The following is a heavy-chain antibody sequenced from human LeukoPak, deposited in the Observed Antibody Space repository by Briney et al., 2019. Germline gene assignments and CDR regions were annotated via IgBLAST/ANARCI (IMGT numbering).Heavy chain of an antibody. CDR1: GGTFSSYA. Sequence: SVKVSCKASGGTFSSYAISWVRQAPGQGLEWMGRIIPIFGTANYAQKFQGRVTITTDESTSTAYMELSSLRSEDTAVYYCAGCYYDSSGYFLHVNAFDIWGQGTMVTVSS. J-gene: IGHJ3*02. CDR3: AGCYYDSSGYFLHVNAFDI. D-gene: IGHD3-22*01. V-gene: IGHV1-69*05. CDR2: IIPIFGTA.